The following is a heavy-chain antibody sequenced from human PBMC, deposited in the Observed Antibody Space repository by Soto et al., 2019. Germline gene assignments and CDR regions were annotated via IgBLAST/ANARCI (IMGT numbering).Heavy chain of an antibody. CDR3: ARRSDYVPLWFDP. CDR2: IYSGGST. J-gene: IGHJ5*02. D-gene: IGHD4-17*01. V-gene: IGHV3-66*01. Sequence: EVQLVESGGGLVQPGGSLRLSCAASGFTVSSNYMSWVRQAPGKGLEWVSVIYSGGSTYYADSVKGRFTISRDNSKNTLYLQMNSLRAEDTAVYYCARRSDYVPLWFDPWGQGTLVTVSS. CDR1: GFTVSSNY.